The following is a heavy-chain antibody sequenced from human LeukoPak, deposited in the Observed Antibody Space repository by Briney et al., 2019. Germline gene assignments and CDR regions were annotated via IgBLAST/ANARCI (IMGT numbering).Heavy chain of an antibody. V-gene: IGHV1-24*01. D-gene: IGHD3-16*01. CDR3: ATRVLWRILDCFDM. J-gene: IGHJ3*02. CDR1: GKRLSGLS. CDR2: FDPEVDKI. Sequence: ASVKVSCKVSGKRLSGLSMAWVRQAPGKGLEWMGGFDPEVDKIKFAQKFQGRVTLTEDTSTDTDYMELSSLRSDDTAVYYCATRVLWRILDCFDMWGQGTMVTVSS.